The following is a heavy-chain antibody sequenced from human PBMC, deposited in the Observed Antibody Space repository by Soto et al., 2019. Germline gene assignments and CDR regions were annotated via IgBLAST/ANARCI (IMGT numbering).Heavy chain of an antibody. D-gene: IGHD4-17*01. CDR3: SRGDATKIVVTTYYGMDV. Sequence: SVKVSCKASGGTLRNYGISWVRQAPGQGLEWMGGIIPVFGTANYAQKFQGRVTITADESTSTVYMDVTSLRSEDTAVYYCSRGDATKIVVTTYYGMDVWAQGTTVTVSS. CDR1: GGTLRNYG. V-gene: IGHV1-69*13. J-gene: IGHJ6*02. CDR2: IIPVFGTA.